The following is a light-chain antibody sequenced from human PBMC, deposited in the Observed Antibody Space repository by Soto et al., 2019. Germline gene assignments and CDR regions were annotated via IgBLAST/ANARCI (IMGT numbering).Light chain of an antibody. CDR3: CSDAGSRGV. V-gene: IGLV2-23*02. Sequence: QSALTQPASVSGSPGQSITISCTGTSSDVGSYNLVSWYQQHPGKAPKLMIYDVSKRPSEVSNRFSGSKSGNTASLTISGLQAEDEADYYCCSDAGSRGVFGGGTKLTVL. J-gene: IGLJ2*01. CDR1: SSDVGSYNL. CDR2: DVS.